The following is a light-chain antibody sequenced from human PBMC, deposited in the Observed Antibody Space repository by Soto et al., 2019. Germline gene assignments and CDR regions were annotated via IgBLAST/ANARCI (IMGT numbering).Light chain of an antibody. CDR3: QQRGNWPPWT. V-gene: IGKV3-11*01. CDR1: QSISDY. CDR2: GAS. Sequence: EIVLTQSPATLSLSPGERATLSCRASQSISDYLAWYQQKPGQAPRLLIYGASNRAPGIPARFSGSGSETDFTLTISSLEPEDFADYYCQQRGNWPPWTFGQGTKVEIK. J-gene: IGKJ1*01.